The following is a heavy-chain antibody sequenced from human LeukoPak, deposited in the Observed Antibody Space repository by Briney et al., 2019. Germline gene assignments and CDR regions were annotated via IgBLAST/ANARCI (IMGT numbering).Heavy chain of an antibody. CDR3: ARTTISGVLRNHHFDY. CDR1: GDSISSNNW. D-gene: IGHD3-3*01. Sequence: SETLSLTCAVSGDSISSNNWWNWVRQSPGKGLEWIGEIHHSGNTNYNPSPMSRVNISVDITKNQFALKLSSVTAADTAVYYCARTTISGVLRNHHFDYWGRGTLVTVSS. CDR2: IHHSGNT. V-gene: IGHV4-4*02. J-gene: IGHJ4*02.